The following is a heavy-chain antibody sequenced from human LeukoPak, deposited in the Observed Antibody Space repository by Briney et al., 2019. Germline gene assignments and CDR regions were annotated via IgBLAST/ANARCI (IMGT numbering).Heavy chain of an antibody. CDR2: IYYSGST. Sequence: PSETLSLTCTVSGGSISSYYWGWIRQAPGKGLEWIGYIYYSGSTNYNPSLKSRVTISVDTSKNQFSLKLSSVTVADTAVYYCARSYSSSRGTFDYWGQGTLVTVSS. J-gene: IGHJ4*02. CDR3: ARSYSSSRGTFDY. D-gene: IGHD6-6*01. V-gene: IGHV4-59*08. CDR1: GGSISSYY.